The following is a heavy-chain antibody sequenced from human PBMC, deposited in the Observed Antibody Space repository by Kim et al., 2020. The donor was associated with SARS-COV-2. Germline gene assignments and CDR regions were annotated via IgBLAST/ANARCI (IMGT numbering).Heavy chain of an antibody. CDR3: AKDPIEYYDSSGVFDY. Sequence: GGSLRLSCAASGFTFSSYAMSWVRQAPGKGLEWVSVISGSGGSTYYADSVKGRFTISRDNSKNTLYLQMNSLRAEDTAVYYCAKDPIEYYDSSGVFDYWGQGTLVTVSS. CDR2: ISGSGGST. D-gene: IGHD3-22*01. V-gene: IGHV3-23*01. CDR1: GFTFSSYA. J-gene: IGHJ4*02.